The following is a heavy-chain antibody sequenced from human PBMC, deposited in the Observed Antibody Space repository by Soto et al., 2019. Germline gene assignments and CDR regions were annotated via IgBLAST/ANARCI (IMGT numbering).Heavy chain of an antibody. D-gene: IGHD4-4*01. V-gene: IGHV3-30*03. CDR2: ILHDGSAE. Sequence: GGSVRLSCAASGFIFTSYGMHWVRQAPGKGLEWMALILHDGSAEYYADSVKGRFTISRDNSKNTLYLQMDSLTAEDTAVYYCARSRDGYSFYFYYGMDGWGQGTTVTVSS. CDR1: GFIFTSYG. CDR3: ARSRDGYSFYFYYGMDG. J-gene: IGHJ6*02.